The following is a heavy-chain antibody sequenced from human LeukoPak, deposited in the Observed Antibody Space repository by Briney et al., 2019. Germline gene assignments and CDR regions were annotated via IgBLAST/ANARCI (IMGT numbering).Heavy chain of an antibody. D-gene: IGHD3-10*01. J-gene: IGHJ5*02. CDR2: ISGSGGST. V-gene: IGHV3-23*01. CDR1: GFTFSSYA. Sequence: GGSLRLSCAASGFTFSSYAMSWVRQAPGKGLEWVSAISGSGGSTYYADSVKGRFTISRDNSKNTLYLQMNSLRAEDTAVYYCAKDLGYYGSGSYFLPNWFDPWGQGTLVTVSS. CDR3: AKDLGYYGSGSYFLPNWFDP.